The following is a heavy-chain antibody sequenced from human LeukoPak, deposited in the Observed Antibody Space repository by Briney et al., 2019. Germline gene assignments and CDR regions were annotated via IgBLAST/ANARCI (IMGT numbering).Heavy chain of an antibody. D-gene: IGHD6-13*01. Sequence: SVKVSCKASGGTFSSYAISWVRQAPGQGLEWMGRIIPILGIANYAQKFQGRVTITADKSTSTAYMELSSLRSEDTAVYYCAREGAAGSDAFDIWGQGTLATVSS. CDR1: GGTFSSYA. CDR3: AREGAAGSDAFDI. J-gene: IGHJ4*02. CDR2: IIPILGIA. V-gene: IGHV1-69*04.